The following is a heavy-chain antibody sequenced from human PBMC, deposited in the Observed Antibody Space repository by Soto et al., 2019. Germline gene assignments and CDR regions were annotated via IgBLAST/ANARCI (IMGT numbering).Heavy chain of an antibody. V-gene: IGHV4-30-4*01. D-gene: IGHD6-13*01. CDR2: ISHSGTT. Sequence: SETLSVTCSVSGGAIRSGNYYWSWIRQSPGKGLEWLGHISHSGTTSYNPSLQSRATISLDAAQNHFSLRLNSVTVADTALYFCARGRGQLLLDYWGQGSMVTVSS. CDR3: ARGRGQLLLDY. CDR1: GGAIRSGNYY. J-gene: IGHJ4*02.